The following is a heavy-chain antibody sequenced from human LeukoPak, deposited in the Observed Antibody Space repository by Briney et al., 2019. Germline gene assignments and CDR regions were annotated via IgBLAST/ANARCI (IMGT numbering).Heavy chain of an antibody. CDR3: ARRAGAYSHPYDY. Sequence: PGGSLRLSCAASGFSVSSKYMIWVRQAPGKGLEWVSFIYSDNTHYSDSVKGRFTISRDNSKNTLYLQMNSLRAEDTAVYYCARRAGAYSHPYDYWGQGTLVTVSS. CDR2: IYSDNT. V-gene: IGHV3-53*01. D-gene: IGHD4/OR15-4a*01. J-gene: IGHJ4*02. CDR1: GFSVSSKY.